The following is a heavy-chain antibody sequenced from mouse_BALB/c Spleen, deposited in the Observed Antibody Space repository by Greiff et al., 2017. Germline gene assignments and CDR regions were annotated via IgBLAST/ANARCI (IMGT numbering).Heavy chain of an antibody. Sequence: QVQLQQPGAELVKPGASVKLSCKASGYTFTSYWMHWVKQRPGQGLEWIGEINPSNGRTNYNEKFKSKATLTVDKSSSTAYMQLSSLTSEDSAVYYCARVITTATLYFDYWGQGNTLTVSS. CDR3: ARVITTATLYFDY. CDR2: INPSNGRT. V-gene: IGHV1S81*02. J-gene: IGHJ2*01. CDR1: GYTFTSYW. D-gene: IGHD1-2*01.